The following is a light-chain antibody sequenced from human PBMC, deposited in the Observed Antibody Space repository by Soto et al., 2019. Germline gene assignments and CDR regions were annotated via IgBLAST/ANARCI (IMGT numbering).Light chain of an antibody. CDR1: QGIRND. Sequence: AIQMTQSPSSLSASVGDRVTITCRASQGIRNDLGWYQQKPGKAPKLLIYAASSLQGGVPSIFSGRGSGTDFTLTISSLQPEDFATYYCLQDYNYPRTFGQGTKVDIK. V-gene: IGKV1-6*01. CDR3: LQDYNYPRT. J-gene: IGKJ1*01. CDR2: AAS.